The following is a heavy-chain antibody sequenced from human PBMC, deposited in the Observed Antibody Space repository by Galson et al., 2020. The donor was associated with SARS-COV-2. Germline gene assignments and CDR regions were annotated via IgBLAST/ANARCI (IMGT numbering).Heavy chain of an antibody. CDR1: GFTFSGFA. CDR2: ISSDGSGE. Sequence: GGSLRLSCEASGFTFSGFAMHWVRQAPGKGPQWVALISSDGSGEYYADSVKGRFSISRDNSKNTLYLQMNSLRAEDTALYYCAKDSVPYSYGYDNCFDPWGPGTQVTVSS. J-gene: IGHJ5*02. CDR3: AKDSVPYSYGYDNCFDP. D-gene: IGHD5-18*01. V-gene: IGHV3-30*04.